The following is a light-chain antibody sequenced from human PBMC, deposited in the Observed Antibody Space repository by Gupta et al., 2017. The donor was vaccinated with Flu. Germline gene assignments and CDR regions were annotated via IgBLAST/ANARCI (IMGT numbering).Light chain of an antibody. Sequence: EIVLTQSPATLSVSPGERATLSCRASQSVGSNLAWYQQKPGQAPRLLIYGASTRAADIPARFTGSGSRTDFTLTIKNLQSDDSAIYYCQQNAFWTPVTFGQGTRLDIK. CDR1: QSVGSN. CDR3: QQNAFWTPVT. J-gene: IGKJ5*01. CDR2: GAS. V-gene: IGKV3-15*01.